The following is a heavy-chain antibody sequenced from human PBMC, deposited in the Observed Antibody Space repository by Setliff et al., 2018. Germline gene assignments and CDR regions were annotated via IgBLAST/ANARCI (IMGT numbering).Heavy chain of an antibody. CDR3: ARDLRITMVRGVISGGDY. CDR2: ITSDGSST. CDR1: GFTFSSYW. D-gene: IGHD3-10*01. Sequence: PGGSLRLSCEASGFTFSSYWMHWVRQAPGKGLVWVSRITSDGSSTSYADAVEGRFTISRDKAKNTLSVQMNSTRADDTAVYYCARDLRITMVRGVISGGDYWGQGTLVTVSS. J-gene: IGHJ4*02. V-gene: IGHV3-74*01.